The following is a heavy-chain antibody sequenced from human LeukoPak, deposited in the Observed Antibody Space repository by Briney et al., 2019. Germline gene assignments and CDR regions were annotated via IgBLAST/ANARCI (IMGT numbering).Heavy chain of an antibody. CDR1: GYTFTSYY. J-gene: IGHJ5*02. D-gene: IGHD2-2*02. Sequence: ASVKVSCKASGYTFTSYYMHWVRQAPGQGLEWMGIINPSGGSTSYAQKLQGRVTMTRDTSTSTVYMELSSLRSEDTAVYYCARDRIVVVPAAIKVPGRGNWFDPWGQGTLATVSS. CDR3: ARDRIVVVPAAIKVPGRGNWFDP. V-gene: IGHV1-46*03. CDR2: INPSGGST.